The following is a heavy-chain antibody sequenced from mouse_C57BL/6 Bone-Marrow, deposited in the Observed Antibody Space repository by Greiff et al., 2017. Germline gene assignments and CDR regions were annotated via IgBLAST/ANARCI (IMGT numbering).Heavy chain of an antibody. J-gene: IGHJ4*01. CDR3: GIYYFVMDY. V-gene: IGHV1-50*01. CDR2: IDPSDRYT. CDR1: GYTFTSYW. Sequence: QVQLQQPGAELVKPGASVKLSCKASGYTFTSYWMQWVKQRPGQGLEWIGEIDPSDRYTNYNQKFKGKATLTVDTSSSTAFMQLSSLTSEDSAVYCCGIYYFVMDYWGQGTSVTVSS.